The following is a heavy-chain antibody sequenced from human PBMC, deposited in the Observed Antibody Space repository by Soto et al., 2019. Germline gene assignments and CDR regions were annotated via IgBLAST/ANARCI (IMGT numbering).Heavy chain of an antibody. J-gene: IGHJ3*02. D-gene: IGHD2-15*01. CDR1: EFTVSGHA. CDR3: APHVSCSGGSCQYDAFAI. V-gene: IGHV3-23*01. Sequence: EVQVLESGGGLVQPGGSLRLSCEGSEFTVSGHAMTWIRQAPGKGPEWVSTITADGGTDYAASVKGRFAMSRDTSENTLYLQMNSLGAEDTAAYYCAPHVSCSGGSCQYDAFAIRGQGTMVTVSS. CDR2: ITADGGT.